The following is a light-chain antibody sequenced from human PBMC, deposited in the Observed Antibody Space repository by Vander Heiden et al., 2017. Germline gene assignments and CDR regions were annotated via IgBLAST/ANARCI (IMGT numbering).Light chain of an antibody. CDR2: DAA. V-gene: IGKV1-33*01. CDR1: QDSSNY. Sequence: DIPMTQSPSSLSASVGDRATSTWQARQDSSNYVKWYQQKAGKAPKLLIDDAANVETGAPARFGGSGSGTDCTCTSSSVQPEDIATDYRQQYYKRSLTLGGGTKVEIK. J-gene: IGKJ4*01. CDR3: QQYYKRSLT.